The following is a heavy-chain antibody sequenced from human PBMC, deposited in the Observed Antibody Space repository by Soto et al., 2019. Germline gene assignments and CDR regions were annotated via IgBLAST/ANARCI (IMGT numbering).Heavy chain of an antibody. CDR2: INHSGRV. D-gene: IGHD3-22*01. CDR1: GGSFNGHS. CDR3: STRAYDTNGYYRFDP. J-gene: IGHJ5*01. Sequence: SETLSLTCAVYGGSFNGHSWTWIRQSPGKGLEWIGDINHSGRVNYSPSLKSRVTISLDTSKNQFSLTLSAVTAADTAMYYCSTRAYDTNGYYRFDPWGQGTLVTV. V-gene: IGHV4-34*01.